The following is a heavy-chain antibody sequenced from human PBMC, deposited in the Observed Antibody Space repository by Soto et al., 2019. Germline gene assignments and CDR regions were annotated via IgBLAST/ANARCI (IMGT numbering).Heavy chain of an antibody. Sequence: EVQLLESGGDLVQPGGSLRLSCAASGFTLTSYAMSWVRQAPGKGLECVSFISGGGDITYYADSVKGRLTISRDTSTNTLYLQMNSLRAEDTAVYYCAKDRAYISGHELIDYRGPGTLVTVSS. CDR1: GFTLTSYA. V-gene: IGHV3-23*01. J-gene: IGHJ4*02. CDR2: ISGGGDIT. D-gene: IGHD5-18*01. CDR3: AKDRAYISGHELIDY.